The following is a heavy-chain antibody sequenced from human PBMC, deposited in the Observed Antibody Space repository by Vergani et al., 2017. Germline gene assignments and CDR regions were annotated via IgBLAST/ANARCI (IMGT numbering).Heavy chain of an antibody. J-gene: IGHJ5*02. V-gene: IGHV3-33*01. CDR3: ARDRFDYGDYGWFDP. D-gene: IGHD4-17*01. CDR1: GFTFSSYG. CDR2: IWYDGSNK. Sequence: QVQLVESGGGVVQPGRSLRLSCAASGFTFSSYGMHWVRQAPGKGLEWVAVIWYDGSNKYYADSVKGRFTISRDNSKNTLYLQMNSLRAEYTAVYYCARDRFDYGDYGWFDPWGQGTLVTVSS.